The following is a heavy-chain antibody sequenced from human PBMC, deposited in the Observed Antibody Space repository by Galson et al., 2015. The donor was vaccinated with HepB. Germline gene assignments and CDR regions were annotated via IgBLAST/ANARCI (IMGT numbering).Heavy chain of an antibody. D-gene: IGHD6-19*01. Sequence: SLRLSCAASGFTFSSYAMHWVRQAPGKGLEWVAVISYDGSNKYYADSVKGRFTISRDNSKNTLYLQMNSLRAEDTAVYYCARETYDYSNEQWLDSPFDYWGQGTLVTVSS. CDR3: ARETYDYSNEQWLDSPFDY. V-gene: IGHV3-30-3*01. CDR2: ISYDGSNK. J-gene: IGHJ4*02. CDR1: GFTFSSYA.